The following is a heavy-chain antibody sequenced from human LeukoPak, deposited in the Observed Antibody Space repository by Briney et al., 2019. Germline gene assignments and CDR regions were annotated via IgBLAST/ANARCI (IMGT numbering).Heavy chain of an antibody. CDR2: IYTRGST. V-gene: IGHV4-61*02. D-gene: IGHD3-10*01. Sequence: KPSETLSLTCTVSGGSVSSGRYYWSWIRQPAGKGLEWIGRIYTRGSTNYNPSLKSRVTISVDTSKNQFSLNLTSVTAADTAVYYCATDGMVRGPDAWFDSWGQGTLVTVSS. CDR1: GGSVSSGRYY. CDR3: ATDGMVRGPDAWFDS. J-gene: IGHJ5*01.